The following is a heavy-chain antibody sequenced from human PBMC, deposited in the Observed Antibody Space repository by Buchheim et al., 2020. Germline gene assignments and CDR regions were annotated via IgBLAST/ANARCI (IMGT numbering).Heavy chain of an antibody. CDR1: GYTFTSYD. CDR3: ARDMVQGEVAMDV. D-gene: IGHD3-10*01. CDR2: IIPIFGTA. Sequence: QVQLVQSGAEVKKPGASVKVSCKASGYTFTSYDINWVRQATGQGLEWMGWIIPIFGTANYAQKFQGRVTITADESTSTAYMELSSLRSEDTAVYYCARDMVQGEVAMDVWGQGTT. V-gene: IGHV1-69*01. J-gene: IGHJ6*02.